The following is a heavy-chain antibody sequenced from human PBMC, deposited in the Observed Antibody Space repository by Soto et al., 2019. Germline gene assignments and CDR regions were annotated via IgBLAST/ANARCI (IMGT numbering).Heavy chain of an antibody. Sequence: EVQLLESGGGLVQPGGSLRLSCAASGFTFSSYAMSWVRQAPGKGLEWVSAISGSGGSIYYADSVKGRFTISRDNSKNTLYLQMNSLRAEDTAVYYCAKEVRYCSGGSCSQYYFDYWGQGTLVTVSS. D-gene: IGHD2-15*01. CDR2: ISGSGGSI. CDR1: GFTFSSYA. CDR3: AKEVRYCSGGSCSQYYFDY. V-gene: IGHV3-23*01. J-gene: IGHJ4*02.